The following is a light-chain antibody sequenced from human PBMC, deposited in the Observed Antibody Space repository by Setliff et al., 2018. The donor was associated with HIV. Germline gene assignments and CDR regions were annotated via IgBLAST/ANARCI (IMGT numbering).Light chain of an antibody. V-gene: IGLV3-21*04. CDR1: NIGSKS. Sequence: SYELTQPPSVSGAPGKTARITCGGNNIGSKSVHWYQQKPGQAPVLVIYYDSDRPSGIPERFSGSNSGNTATLTITRVEAGEEADYYCQVWDSSSGLYVFGTGTKVTVL. J-gene: IGLJ1*01. CDR3: QVWDSSSGLYV. CDR2: YDS.